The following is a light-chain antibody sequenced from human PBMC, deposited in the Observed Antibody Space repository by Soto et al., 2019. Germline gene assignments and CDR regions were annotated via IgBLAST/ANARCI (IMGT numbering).Light chain of an antibody. CDR1: QGISYY. CDR3: QKYNSARRT. Sequence: DIQMTQSPSSLSASVGDRVTIACRASQGISYYLAWYQQKPGKVPKLLIYAASTLQSGVPSRFSGRGSGTDFTLTIISLQAEDGATYYCQKYNSARRTFGQGTKVEIK. J-gene: IGKJ1*01. CDR2: AAS. V-gene: IGKV1-27*01.